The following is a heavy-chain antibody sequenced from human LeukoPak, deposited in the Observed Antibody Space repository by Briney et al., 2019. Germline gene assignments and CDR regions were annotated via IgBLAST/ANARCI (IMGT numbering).Heavy chain of an antibody. V-gene: IGHV1-46*01. Sequence: ASVKVSCKASGYTFTSYYMHWVRQAPGQGLEWMGIINPSGGSTSYAQKFQGRVTMTRDMSTSTVYMELSSLRSEDTAVYYCARVAVAGTSPLLYYYYMDVWGKGTTVTISS. CDR2: INPSGGST. CDR3: ARVAVAGTSPLLYYYYMDV. CDR1: GYTFTSYY. D-gene: IGHD6-19*01. J-gene: IGHJ6*03.